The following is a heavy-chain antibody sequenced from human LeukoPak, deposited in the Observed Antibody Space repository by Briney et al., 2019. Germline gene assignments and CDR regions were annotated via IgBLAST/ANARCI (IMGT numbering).Heavy chain of an antibody. D-gene: IGHD3-10*01. J-gene: IGHJ4*02. V-gene: IGHV3-30*03. CDR2: ISYDGSNK. CDR1: GFTFSTYG. Sequence: PGGSLRLSCAASGFTFSTYGMHWVRQAPGKGLEWVAVISYDGSNKYYGDSVKGRFTISRDNPENTLYLQMNSLRAEDTAVYYCAGMVRGVLYWGQGTLVTVSS. CDR3: AGMVRGVLY.